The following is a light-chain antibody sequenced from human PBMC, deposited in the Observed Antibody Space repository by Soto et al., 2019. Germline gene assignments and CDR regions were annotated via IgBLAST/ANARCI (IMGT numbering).Light chain of an antibody. CDR3: QQYNNWIT. J-gene: IGKJ5*01. CDR1: QSVSSN. Sequence: ELVITQSPATLSVSPGERATLSCRASQSVSSNLAWYQQKPGQSPRLLIYGASTRATGIPARFSGSGSGTEFTLTISSLQSEEFAVYYCQQYNNWITFGQGTRLEI. CDR2: GAS. V-gene: IGKV3-15*01.